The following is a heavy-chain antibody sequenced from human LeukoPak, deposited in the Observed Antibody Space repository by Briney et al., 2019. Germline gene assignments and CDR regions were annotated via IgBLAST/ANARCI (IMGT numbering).Heavy chain of an antibody. J-gene: IGHJ4*02. D-gene: IGHD5-12*01. V-gene: IGHV3-30*02. CDR2: ISYDGSNR. CDR1: GFTFSSSG. CDR3: AKETRGSYSDY. Sequence: PGGSLRLSCAASGFTFSSSGMHWVRQAPGKGLEWVAFISYDGSNRYYADSVKGRFTISRDNSKNTLYLRMNSLRAEDTAVYYCAKETRGSYSDYWGQGTLVTVSS.